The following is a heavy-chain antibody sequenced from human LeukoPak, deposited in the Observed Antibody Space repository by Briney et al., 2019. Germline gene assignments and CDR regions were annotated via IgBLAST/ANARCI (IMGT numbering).Heavy chain of an antibody. J-gene: IGHJ4*02. Sequence: GGSLRLSCAASGFTFSDYNMRWIRQAPGKGLEWVSSISRSGSTKYYADSVKGRFTISRDNAKNSLFLQMNSLRAEDTAVYYCTRDPSALDYWGQGTLVTVSS. CDR2: ISRSGSTK. CDR3: TRDPSALDY. V-gene: IGHV3-11*04. CDR1: GFTFSDYN.